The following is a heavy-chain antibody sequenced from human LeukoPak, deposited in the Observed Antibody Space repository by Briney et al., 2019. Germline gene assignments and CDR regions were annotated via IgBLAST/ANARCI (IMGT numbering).Heavy chain of an antibody. CDR3: ARDRNAAPFDY. Sequence: ASVKVSRKTSGGTFSSYAISWVRQAPGQGLEWMGRIILILGIANYAQKFQGRVTITADKSTSTAYMELSSLRSEDTAVYYCARDRNAAPFDYWGQGTLVTVSS. CDR1: GGTFSSYA. J-gene: IGHJ4*02. CDR2: IILILGIA. D-gene: IGHD2-15*01. V-gene: IGHV1-69*04.